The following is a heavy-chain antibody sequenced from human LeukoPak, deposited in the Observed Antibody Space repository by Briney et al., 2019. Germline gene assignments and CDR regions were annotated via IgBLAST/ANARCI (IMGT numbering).Heavy chain of an antibody. CDR2: IYYSGCT. V-gene: IGHV4-31*03. J-gene: IGHJ4*02. Sequence: PSETLSLTCTVSGGSISSGGYYWRWLRQHPGKGLEWIGYIYYSGCTYYNPSLKSRVNISVDTSKNQYSLKLSSVTAADTAVYYCARESSSGWYFFDYWGQGTLVTVSS. D-gene: IGHD6-19*01. CDR3: ARESSSGWYFFDY. CDR1: GGSISSGGYY.